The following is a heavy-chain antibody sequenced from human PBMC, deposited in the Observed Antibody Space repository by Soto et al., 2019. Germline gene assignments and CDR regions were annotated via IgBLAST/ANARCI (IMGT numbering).Heavy chain of an antibody. J-gene: IGHJ5*02. D-gene: IGHD2-15*01. V-gene: IGHV4-30-4*01. CDR2: IYYSGST. Sequence: QVQLQESGPGLVKPSQTLSLTCTVSGGSISSGDYYWSWMRQPPGKGLEWSGYIYYSGSTYYNQYLKSRVTISVDTFKNQFSLKLSSVTAADTAVYYCARGPGVVATTPEDWFDPWGQGTLVNVSS. CDR3: ARGPGVVATTPEDWFDP. CDR1: GGSISSGDYY.